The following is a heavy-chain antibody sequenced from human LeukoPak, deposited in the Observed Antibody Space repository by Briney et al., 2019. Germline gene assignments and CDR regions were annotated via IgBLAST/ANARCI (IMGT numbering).Heavy chain of an antibody. Sequence: SVKVSCKASGGTFSSYAISRVRQAPGQGLEWMGGIIPIFGTANYAQKFQGRVTITADESTSTAYMELSSLRSEDTAVYYCARDHYYDSSGYYNWFDPWGQGTLVTVSS. V-gene: IGHV1-69*13. CDR1: GGTFSSYA. J-gene: IGHJ5*02. CDR2: IIPIFGTA. D-gene: IGHD3-22*01. CDR3: ARDHYYDSSGYYNWFDP.